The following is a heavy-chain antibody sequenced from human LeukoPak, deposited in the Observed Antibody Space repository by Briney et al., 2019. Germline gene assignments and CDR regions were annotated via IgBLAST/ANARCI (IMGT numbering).Heavy chain of an antibody. V-gene: IGHV1-18*01. J-gene: IGHJ4*02. D-gene: IGHD3-10*01. Sequence: AASVKVSCKASGYTFTSYGISWVRQAPGQGLEWMGWISAYNGNTNYAQKLQGRVTMTTDTSTSTAYMELRSLRSDDTAVYYCARDIYYGSGSYAPDYWGQGTLVTVSS. CDR2: ISAYNGNT. CDR1: GYTFTSYG. CDR3: ARDIYYGSGSYAPDY.